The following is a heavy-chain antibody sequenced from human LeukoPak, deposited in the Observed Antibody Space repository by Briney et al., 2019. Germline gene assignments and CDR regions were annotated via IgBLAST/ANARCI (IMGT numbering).Heavy chain of an antibody. V-gene: IGHV3-7*03. Sequence: PGGSLRLSCTASGFTFSNYWMSWVRQAPGKGLEWVANIKPDGSEKSYVDSVKGRFTISRDNAKNSLYLQMNSLRAEDTALYYCAKDRGHSGYYQGFDYWGQGTLVTVSS. D-gene: IGHD3-22*01. CDR3: AKDRGHSGYYQGFDY. CDR1: GFTFSNYW. CDR2: IKPDGSEK. J-gene: IGHJ4*02.